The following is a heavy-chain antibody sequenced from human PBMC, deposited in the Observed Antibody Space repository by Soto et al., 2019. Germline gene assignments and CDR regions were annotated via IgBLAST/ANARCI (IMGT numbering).Heavy chain of an antibody. D-gene: IGHD3-3*01. J-gene: IGHJ4*02. V-gene: IGHV3-21*06. Sequence: EVQLVASGGGLVKPGWSLRLSCAASGFTFTMYSMNWVRQAPWKGIEWVSSISSTTIYIYYGDSMKGRFNISRDNAKNSLYLEMNSLIAEDKAVYYCAREYEDLTSNFDYWGQGTLVTVSS. CDR3: AREYEDLTSNFDY. CDR1: GFTFTMYS. CDR2: ISSTTIYI.